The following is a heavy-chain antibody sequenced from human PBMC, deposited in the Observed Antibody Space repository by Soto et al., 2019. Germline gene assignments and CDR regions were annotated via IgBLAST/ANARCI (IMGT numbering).Heavy chain of an antibody. CDR2: ISSSSSYI. CDR3: ARAEQGYSSGWYVQVLGGMDV. J-gene: IGHJ6*02. V-gene: IGHV3-21*01. D-gene: IGHD6-19*01. Sequence: GGSLRLSCAASGFTFSSYSMNWVRQAPGKGLEWVSSISSSSSYIYYADSVKGRFTISRDNAKNSLYLQMNSLRAEDTAVYYCARAEQGYSSGWYVQVLGGMDVWGQGTTVTVSS. CDR1: GFTFSSYS.